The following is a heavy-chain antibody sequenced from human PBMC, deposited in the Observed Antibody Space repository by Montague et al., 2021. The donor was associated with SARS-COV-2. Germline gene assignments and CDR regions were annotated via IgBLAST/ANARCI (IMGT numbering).Heavy chain of an antibody. CDR1: GFTFRSPW. CDR3: ARSRPGQYYDGRGYYFDY. J-gene: IGHJ4*02. D-gene: IGHD3-22*01. CDR2: INQDGSDK. Sequence: SLRLSCAASGFTFRSPWISWVRQAPGTGLELVANINQDGSDKYYVDSVKGRFTISRDNAKDSLYLQLNSLRAEDTAVYYCARSRPGQYYDGRGYYFDYWGQGTLVTVSS. V-gene: IGHV3-7*03.